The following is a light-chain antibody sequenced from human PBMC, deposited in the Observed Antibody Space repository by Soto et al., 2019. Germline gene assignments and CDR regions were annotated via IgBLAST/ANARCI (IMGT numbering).Light chain of an antibody. V-gene: IGKV3-20*01. CDR2: AAS. CDR1: QTMTRAY. Sequence: EIVLMQSPGTLSLSPGERATLSCRASQTMTRAYVAWYQQKPGQAPRLLIYAASYRATGISDKFSGSGSGTDFSLTISRLKPEDSAVYYCHQYHSPPQTFGQGTKVEIK. J-gene: IGKJ2*01. CDR3: HQYHSPPQT.